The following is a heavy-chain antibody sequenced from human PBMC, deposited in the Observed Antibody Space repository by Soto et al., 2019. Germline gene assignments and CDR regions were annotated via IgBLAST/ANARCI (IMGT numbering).Heavy chain of an antibody. D-gene: IGHD7-27*01. CDR1: GFILSDCA. V-gene: IGHV3-48*01. CDR3: ARDLSWGSNWYYYMDV. J-gene: IGHJ6*03. CDR2: ISSSSVI. Sequence: EVQLVESGGGLVQPGGSLRLSCATSGFILSDCAMNWVRQAPGKGLAWVSYISSSSVIDYADSVKGRFTVSRDNARNSLYLQMNSLRAEDTAAYYCARDLSWGSNWYYYMDVWGKGTRVTVSS.